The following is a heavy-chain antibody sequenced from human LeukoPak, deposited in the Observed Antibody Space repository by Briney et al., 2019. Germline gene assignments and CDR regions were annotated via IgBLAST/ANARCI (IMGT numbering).Heavy chain of an antibody. CDR2: ITYNGRT. CDR1: GGSIDNFF. D-gene: IGHD2-2*01. V-gene: IGHV4-59*01. J-gene: IGHJ4*02. Sequence: TASETLSLTCSVSGGSIDNFFWGWVRQPPGKGLEWFGYITYNGRTNYNPSLKSRVSMSVDTSKNQFSLKLSSVTAADTAVYYCARVTGTSAILYWGQGTLVTVSS. CDR3: ARVTGTSAILY.